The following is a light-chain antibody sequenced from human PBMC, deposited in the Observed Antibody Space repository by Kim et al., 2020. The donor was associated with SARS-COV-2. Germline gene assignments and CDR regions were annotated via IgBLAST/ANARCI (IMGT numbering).Light chain of an antibody. CDR2: SVS. CDR3: QQYSIRPPYT. J-gene: IGKJ2*01. Sequence: EIVLTQSPGSLSLSPGERATLSCRASQSVCSICLAWYQQKSGQAPRLLIYSVSTRATGIPDRFSGSGSGTDFTLTISRLVPEDSAMYYCQQYSIRPPYTFGQGTKLEI. CDR1: QSVCSIC. V-gene: IGKV3-20*01.